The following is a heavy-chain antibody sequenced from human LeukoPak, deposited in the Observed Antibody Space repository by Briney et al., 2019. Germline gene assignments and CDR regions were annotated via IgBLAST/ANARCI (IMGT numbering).Heavy chain of an antibody. CDR3: AGVSSYYYYYMDV. D-gene: IGHD6-13*01. CDR2: IIPIFGTA. J-gene: IGHJ6*03. V-gene: IGHV1-69*01. Sequence: ASVKVSCKASGGSFSTDVITWVRQAPGQGLEWMGGIIPIFGTANYAQKFQGRVTITADESTSTAYMELSSLRSEDTAVYYCAGVSSYYYYYMDVWGKGTTVTVSS. CDR1: GGSFSTDV.